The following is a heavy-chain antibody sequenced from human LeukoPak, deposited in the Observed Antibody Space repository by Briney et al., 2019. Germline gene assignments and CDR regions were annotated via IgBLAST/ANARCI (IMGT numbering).Heavy chain of an antibody. J-gene: IGHJ5*02. CDR1: GYTFTSYG. D-gene: IGHD3-10*01. CDR3: ARVFSGRFGELNWFDP. V-gene: IGHV1-69*13. Sequence: SVKVSCKASGYTFTSYGISWVRQAPGQGLEWMGGIIPIFGTANYAQKFQGRVTITADESTSTAYMELSSLRSEDTAVYYCARVFSGRFGELNWFDPWGQGTLVTVSS. CDR2: IIPIFGTA.